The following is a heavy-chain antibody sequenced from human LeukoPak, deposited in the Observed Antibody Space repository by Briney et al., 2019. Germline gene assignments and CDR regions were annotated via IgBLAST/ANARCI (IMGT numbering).Heavy chain of an antibody. CDR2: FDPEDGET. CDR1: GYTLTELS. V-gene: IGHV1-24*01. CDR3: ATGAYGDYVYY. Sequence: ASVKVSCKVSGYTLTELSMHWVRQAPGKGLEWMGGFDPEDGETTYAQKFQGRVTVTEDTSTDTAYMELSSLRSEDTAVYYCATGAYGDYVYYWGQGTLVTVSS. D-gene: IGHD4-17*01. J-gene: IGHJ4*02.